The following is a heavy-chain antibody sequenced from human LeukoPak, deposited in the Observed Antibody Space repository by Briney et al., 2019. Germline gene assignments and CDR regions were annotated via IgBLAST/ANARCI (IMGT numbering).Heavy chain of an antibody. V-gene: IGHV3-74*01. J-gene: IGHJ6*02. CDR2: INGDGRNI. D-gene: IGHD3-9*01. CDR3: TRDLMDYDVSTGLHHYYMDV. Sequence: GGSLRLSCAASGFTFSSYDMHWVRQDPRKGLVWVSRINGDGRNINYADSVRGRFTISRDNAKNTLYLQMNTLRVEDTAVYYCTRDLMDYDVSTGLHHYYMDVWGQGTTVTVSS. CDR1: GFTFSSYD.